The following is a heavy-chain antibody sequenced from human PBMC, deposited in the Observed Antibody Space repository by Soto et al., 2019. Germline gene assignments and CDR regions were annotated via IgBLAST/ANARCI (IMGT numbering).Heavy chain of an antibody. CDR1: GGSFSGYY. V-gene: IGHV4-34*01. Sequence: QVQLQQWGAGLLKPSETLSLTCAVYGGSFSGYYWSWIRQPPGKGLEWIGEINHSGSTNYNPSLKSRVTISVDTSKHPFSLKLSSVTAADTAVYYCARGRVAAAGYYYYGMDVWGQGTTVTVSS. J-gene: IGHJ6*02. CDR2: INHSGST. CDR3: ARGRVAAAGYYYYGMDV. D-gene: IGHD6-13*01.